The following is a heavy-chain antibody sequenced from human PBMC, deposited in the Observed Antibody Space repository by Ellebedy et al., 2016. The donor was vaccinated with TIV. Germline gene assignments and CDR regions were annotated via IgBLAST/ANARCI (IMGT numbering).Heavy chain of an antibody. CDR1: GGTFSSYA. V-gene: IGHV1-69*13. Sequence: AASVQVSCKASGGTFSSYAISWVRQAPGQGLEWMGGIIPIFGTANYAQKFQGRVTITADESTSTAYMELRSLRSEDTAVYYCARSELATIKFNRVYYYYGMDVWGQGTTVTVSS. D-gene: IGHD5-24*01. CDR3: ARSELATIKFNRVYYYYGMDV. CDR2: IIPIFGTA. J-gene: IGHJ6*02.